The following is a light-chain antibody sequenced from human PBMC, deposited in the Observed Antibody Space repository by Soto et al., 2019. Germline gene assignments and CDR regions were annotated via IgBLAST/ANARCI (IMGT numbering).Light chain of an antibody. CDR2: WAS. V-gene: IGKV4-1*01. CDR3: QQFYETPMT. CDR1: QSVLHSSTKQSA. Sequence: DIVLTQFPDSLSVSLGARATISCKSRQSVLHSSTKQSALAWYQLRPGLPPRLLMSWASTRESGVPDRFSGSGSETDFTRTISSLQPEDVSVYPCQQFYETPMTFGQGTRLDI. J-gene: IGKJ5*01.